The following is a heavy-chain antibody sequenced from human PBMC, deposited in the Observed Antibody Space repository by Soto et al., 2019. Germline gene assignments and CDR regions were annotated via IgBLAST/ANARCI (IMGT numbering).Heavy chain of an antibody. CDR1: GFTFSSYA. V-gene: IGHV3-23*01. J-gene: IGHJ5*02. CDR3: AKGGSSSWYRGFWFDP. Sequence: PGGSLRLSCAASGFTFSSYAMGWVRQAPEKGLEWVSAISGSGGSTYYADSVKGRFTISRDNSKNTLYLQMNSLRAEDTAVYYCAKGGSSSWYRGFWFDPWGQGTLVTVSS. D-gene: IGHD6-13*01. CDR2: ISGSGGST.